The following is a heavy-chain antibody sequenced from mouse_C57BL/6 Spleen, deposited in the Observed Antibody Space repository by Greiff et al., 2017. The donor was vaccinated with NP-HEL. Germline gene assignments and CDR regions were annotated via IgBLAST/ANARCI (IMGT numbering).Heavy chain of an antibody. Sequence: EVMLVESGGGLVQPGGSLSLSCAASGFTFTDYYMSWVRQPPGKALEWLGFIRNKANGYTTEYSASVKGRFTISRDNSQIILYLQMNALRAEDSATYYCARAYDYDGAWFAYWGQGTLVTVSA. CDR2: IRNKANGYTT. J-gene: IGHJ3*01. D-gene: IGHD2-4*01. CDR3: ARAYDYDGAWFAY. CDR1: GFTFTDYY. V-gene: IGHV7-3*01.